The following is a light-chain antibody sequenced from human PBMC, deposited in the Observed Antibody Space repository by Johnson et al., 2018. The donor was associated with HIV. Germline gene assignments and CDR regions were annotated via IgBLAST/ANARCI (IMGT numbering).Light chain of an antibody. CDR2: DNN. CDR3: ETWDISLSGV. J-gene: IGLJ1*01. Sequence: QSVLTQPPSVSAATGQKVTISCSGSSSNIGNNYVSWYQQLPGTAPKLLIYDNNKRPSGIPDRFSGSKSGTSATLGIAGLQTGDEADYYCETWDISLSGVFGTGTKVTVL. CDR1: SSNIGNNY. V-gene: IGLV1-51*01.